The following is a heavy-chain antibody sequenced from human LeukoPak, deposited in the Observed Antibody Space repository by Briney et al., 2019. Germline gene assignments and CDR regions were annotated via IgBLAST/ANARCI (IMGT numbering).Heavy chain of an antibody. Sequence: PSQTLSLTCALSGDSVSRDTAAWNWVRQSPSRGLEWLERTYYRSKWYNDYAVSVKSRITINPDTSKNQFSLQLNSVTPEDTAVYYCARDRGGSSWYYFDNWGQGSLVTVSS. D-gene: IGHD6-13*01. J-gene: IGHJ4*02. CDR3: ARDRGGSSWYYFDN. CDR1: GDSVSRDTAA. V-gene: IGHV6-1*01. CDR2: TYYRSKWYN.